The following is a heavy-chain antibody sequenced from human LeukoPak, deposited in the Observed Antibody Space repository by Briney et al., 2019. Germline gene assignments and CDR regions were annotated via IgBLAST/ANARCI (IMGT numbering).Heavy chain of an antibody. CDR3: AITRSGSYYESIDY. D-gene: IGHD1-26*01. Sequence: GASVKVSCKASGGTFSSYAISWVRQAPGQGLEWMGRIIPILGIANYAQKFQGRVTITADKSTSTAYMELSSLRSEDMAVYYCAITRSGSYYESIDYWGQGTLVTVSS. CDR2: IIPILGIA. V-gene: IGHV1-69*04. CDR1: GGTFSSYA. J-gene: IGHJ4*02.